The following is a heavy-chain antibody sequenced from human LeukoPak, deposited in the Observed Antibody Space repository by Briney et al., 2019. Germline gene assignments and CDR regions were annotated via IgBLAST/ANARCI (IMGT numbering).Heavy chain of an antibody. V-gene: IGHV4-31*03. CDR1: GGSISSGGYY. Sequence: KPSETLSLTCTVSGGSISSGGYYWSWIRQHPGKGLEWIGYIYYSGSTYYNAPLKSRVTISVDTSKNQFSLKLSSVTAADTAVYYCARIHDYGDYGGWFDPWGQGTLVTVSS. CDR2: IYYSGST. CDR3: ARIHDYGDYGGWFDP. D-gene: IGHD4-17*01. J-gene: IGHJ5*02.